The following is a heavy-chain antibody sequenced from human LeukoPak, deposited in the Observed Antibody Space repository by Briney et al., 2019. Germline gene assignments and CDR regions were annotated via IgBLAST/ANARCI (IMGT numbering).Heavy chain of an antibody. CDR1: GGSFSGYY. CDR2: INHSGST. V-gene: IGHV4-34*01. D-gene: IGHD3-22*01. CDR3: ARVSYYGSSGYYSNSRYYGMTS. Sequence: SETLSLTCAVYGGSFSGYYWSWIRQPPGKGLEWIGEINHSGSTNYNPSLKSRVTISVDTSKNQFSLKLSSVTAADTAVYYCARVSYYGSSGYYSNSRYYGMTSGAKGPRSPSP. J-gene: IGHJ6*02.